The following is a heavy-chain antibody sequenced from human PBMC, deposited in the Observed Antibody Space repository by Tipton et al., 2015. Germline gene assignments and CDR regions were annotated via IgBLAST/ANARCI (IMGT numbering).Heavy chain of an antibody. D-gene: IGHD2-21*01. CDR3: ARDICGGGSCLDY. CDR1: GFTFRDYY. Sequence: SLRLSCAASGFTFRDYYMSWIRQAPGKGLEWLSYISGSGSTIYYADSVKGRFTISRDYAKNSLYLQMNSLRAEDTAVYYCARDICGGGSCLDYWGQGTLVTVSS. CDR2: ISGSGSTI. J-gene: IGHJ4*02. V-gene: IGHV3-11*01.